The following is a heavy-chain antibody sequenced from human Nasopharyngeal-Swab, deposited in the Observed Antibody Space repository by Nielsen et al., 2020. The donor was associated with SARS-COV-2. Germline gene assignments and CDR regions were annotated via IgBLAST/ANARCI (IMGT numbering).Heavy chain of an antibody. CDR1: GVFISRGGAY. CDR2: IYYSGDT. CDR3: AGTLYDIVTDQYEGYDT. Sequence: SETLSLTCAVSGVFISRGGAYWSWLRQPPGKGLEWIGYIYYSGDTDYNPALQSRVSISADTSRNQFSLKLTSVTAADTAVYYCAGTLYDIVTDQYEGYDTGGPGILVTVSS. D-gene: IGHD3-9*01. J-gene: IGHJ5*02. V-gene: IGHV4-30-4*08.